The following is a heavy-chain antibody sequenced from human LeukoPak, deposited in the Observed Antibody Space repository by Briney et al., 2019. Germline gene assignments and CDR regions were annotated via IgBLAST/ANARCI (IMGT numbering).Heavy chain of an antibody. V-gene: IGHV3-74*01. J-gene: IGHJ4*02. Sequence: TGGSLRLSCAASGFTFSSYWMNWVRQAPGKGLVWVSRIASDGSSTTYADSVKGRFSISRDNAKNTLYLQMNSLRVEDTAEYYCARGRPHGNDYWGQGTLVTVSS. D-gene: IGHD4-23*01. CDR1: GFTFSSYW. CDR2: IASDGSST. CDR3: ARGRPHGNDY.